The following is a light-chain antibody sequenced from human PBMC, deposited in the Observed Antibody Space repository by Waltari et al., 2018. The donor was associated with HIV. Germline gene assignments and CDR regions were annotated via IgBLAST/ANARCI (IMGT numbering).Light chain of an antibody. Sequence: QSALTQPASVSGSPGQSITISCTGTSSDVGDYKYVSWYQQHPGNAPKLMIYDVSNRPSGVSNRFSGSKSGNTASLTISGLQAEDEAEYCCSSYINSSTVFGGGTKLTVL. CDR3: SSYINSSTV. CDR1: SSDVGDYKY. J-gene: IGLJ2*01. CDR2: DVS. V-gene: IGLV2-14*03.